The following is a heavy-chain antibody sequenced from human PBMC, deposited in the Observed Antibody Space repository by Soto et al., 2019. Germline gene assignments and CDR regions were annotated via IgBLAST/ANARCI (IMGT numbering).Heavy chain of an antibody. J-gene: IGHJ4*02. V-gene: IGHV1-69*01. CDR3: AREDFLTPGPFGL. CDR1: GGAATNYG. Sequence: VQLVQSGAEEKKPGSSVNVSCTASGGAATNYGLSWVRQAPGQGLEWMGGILPVFGPPHYAQKFQDRLTITADASKTTWYMELTSLRSEDTATYYCAREDFLTPGPFGLWGQGTLVTVS. CDR2: ILPVFGPP. D-gene: IGHD3-9*01.